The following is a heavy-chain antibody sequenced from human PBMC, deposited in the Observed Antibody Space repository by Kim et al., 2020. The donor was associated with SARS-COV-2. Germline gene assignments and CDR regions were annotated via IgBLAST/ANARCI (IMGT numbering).Heavy chain of an antibody. CDR3: ARGLSLLAPDY. V-gene: IGHV4-34*01. D-gene: IGHD3-16*01. CDR2: T. Sequence: TTSNPPLTSRVTIAGDTSKTQFSLKLSSVTAAATAVYYCARGLSLLAPDYWGQGTLVTVSS. J-gene: IGHJ4*02.